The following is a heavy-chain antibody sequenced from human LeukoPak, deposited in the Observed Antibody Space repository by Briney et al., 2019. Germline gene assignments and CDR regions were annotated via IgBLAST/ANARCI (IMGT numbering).Heavy chain of an antibody. V-gene: IGHV3-23*01. D-gene: IGHD6-13*01. CDR1: GLTFTNYA. Sequence: GGSLRLSCAASGLTFTNYAMTWVRQAPGKGLEWVSAITGSGTATFYAASVEAHFTISRDNSKNTVYLQMNSLRVEDTAIYYCAKDSSSSWTLDYWGQGTLVTVSS. CDR3: AKDSSSSWTLDY. J-gene: IGHJ4*02. CDR2: ITGSGTAT.